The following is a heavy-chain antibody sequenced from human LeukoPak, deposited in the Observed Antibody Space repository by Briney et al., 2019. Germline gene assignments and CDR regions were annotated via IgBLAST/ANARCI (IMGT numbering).Heavy chain of an antibody. Sequence: GSLRLSCVVSGFTFSCYAMNWVRQAPGKGLEWIGSIYYSGSTYYNPSLKSRVTISVDTSKNQFSLKLSSVTAADTAVYYCASSSSGSYGNYFDYWGQGTLVTVSS. CDR3: ASSSSGSYGNYFDY. CDR1: GFTFSCYA. CDR2: IYYSGST. V-gene: IGHV4-59*05. J-gene: IGHJ4*02. D-gene: IGHD1-26*01.